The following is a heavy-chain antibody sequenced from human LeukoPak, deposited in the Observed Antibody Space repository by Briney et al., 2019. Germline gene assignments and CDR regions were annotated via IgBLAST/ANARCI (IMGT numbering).Heavy chain of an antibody. D-gene: IGHD1-7*01. V-gene: IGHV3-48*03. J-gene: IGHJ4*02. Sequence: GGSLRLSCAASGFTFSSYEMNWVRQAPGKGLEWVSYISSSGSTIYYADSVKGRFTISRDNAKNSLYLQMNSLRAEDTAVYYCARVGETTPAFDYWGQGTMVTVSS. CDR1: GFTFSSYE. CDR2: ISSSGSTI. CDR3: ARVGETTPAFDY.